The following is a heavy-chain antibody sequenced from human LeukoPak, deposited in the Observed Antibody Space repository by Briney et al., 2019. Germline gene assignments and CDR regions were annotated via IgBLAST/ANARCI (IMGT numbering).Heavy chain of an antibody. CDR2: IYRSSGSI. V-gene: IGHV3-48*02. J-gene: IGHJ4*02. CDR3: ARIWGYRFDC. Sequence: AGGSLRLSCAASGFTFSDYSMNWVRQAPGKGLEWVSYIYRSSGSIYYADSVKGRFTISRDNAKNSMYLQMNSLRDEDTGVYHCARIWGYRFDCWGQGTLVTVSS. D-gene: IGHD3-16*02. CDR1: GFTFSDYS.